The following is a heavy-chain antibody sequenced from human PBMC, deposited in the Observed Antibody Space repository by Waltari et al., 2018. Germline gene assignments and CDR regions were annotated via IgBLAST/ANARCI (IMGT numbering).Heavy chain of an antibody. J-gene: IGHJ3*02. CDR3: ARKGVGAIHDAFDI. V-gene: IGHV4-39*07. CDR1: GGSISSSSYS. CDR2: IYFSGST. Sequence: QLQLQESGPGLVKPSETLSLTCTVSGGSISSSSYSWGCIRQPPGKGLEWRGWIYFSGSTYYNPSLKSRVTISVDTSKNQFSLKLSSVTAADTAVYYCARKGVGAIHDAFDIWGQGTMVTVSS. D-gene: IGHD1-26*01.